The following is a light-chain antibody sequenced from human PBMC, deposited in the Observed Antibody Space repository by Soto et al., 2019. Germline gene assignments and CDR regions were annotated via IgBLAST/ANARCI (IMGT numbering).Light chain of an antibody. Sequence: QITQSQSSVSASVGDRLTITGRATQDISGWLASLQQKPGKAPNLLIYAASTLQSGVPSRFSGSGSGTEFTLTISSLQPEDFATYYCQQLNSYPVTFGGGTKVDIK. V-gene: IGKV1D-12*01. J-gene: IGKJ4*01. CDR2: AAS. CDR1: QDISGW. CDR3: QQLNSYPVT.